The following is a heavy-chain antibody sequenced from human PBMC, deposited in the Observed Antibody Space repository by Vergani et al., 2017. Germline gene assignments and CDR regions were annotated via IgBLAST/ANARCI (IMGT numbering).Heavy chain of an antibody. J-gene: IGHJ6*02. D-gene: IGHD4-17*01. CDR2: ISGSGGST. CDR1: GFTFSNYA. V-gene: IGHV3-23*01. CDR3: AKGVYGDYRYYYGMDV. Sequence: EVQLLESGGALVQPGGSLRLSCAASGFTFSNYAMSWVRQASGTGLEWVSVISGSGGSTYYADSVKGRFTISRDNSENTLYLQMNSLRAEDTAVYYCAKGVYGDYRYYYGMDVWGQGTTVTVSS.